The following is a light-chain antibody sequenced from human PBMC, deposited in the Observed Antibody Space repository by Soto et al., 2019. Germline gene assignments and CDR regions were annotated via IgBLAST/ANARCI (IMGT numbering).Light chain of an antibody. CDR1: QSVSSIY. Sequence: EIVMTQSPGTLSFSPGERATLSCRASQSVSSIYLAWYQQKPGQAPRLLIYGASSRATGIPDRFSGSGSGTDFTLTISRLEPEDFAVYYCQQYGSSPWTFGQGTKVDIK. CDR2: GAS. CDR3: QQYGSSPWT. V-gene: IGKV3-20*01. J-gene: IGKJ1*01.